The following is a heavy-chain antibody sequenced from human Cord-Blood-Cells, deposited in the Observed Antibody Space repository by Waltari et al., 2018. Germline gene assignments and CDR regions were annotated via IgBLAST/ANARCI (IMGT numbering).Heavy chain of an antibody. V-gene: IGHV4-30-4*01. Sequence: VPLQGAGPGLVEPSQTLSLTCAVSGGSISSGQYSCVWIRHPPHTDLVWLGYNNYSVSTYYNPSLKSRVTRSVDTSKNQFSLKLSFVTAADTAVYYCARARFGLIEVVAATPGVDAFDIWGQGTMVTVSS. CDR1: GGSISSGQYS. CDR3: ARARFGLIEVVAATPGVDAFDI. D-gene: IGHD2-15*01. CDR2: NNYSVST. J-gene: IGHJ3*02.